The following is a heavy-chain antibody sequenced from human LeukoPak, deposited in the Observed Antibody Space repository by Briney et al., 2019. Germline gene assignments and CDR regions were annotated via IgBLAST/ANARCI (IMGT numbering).Heavy chain of an antibody. CDR1: GFTFSSYA. J-gene: IGHJ4*02. V-gene: IGHV3-30-3*01. D-gene: IGHD1-1*01. CDR3: ARVNTTEGGINFDY. Sequence: GGSLRLSCAASGFTFSSYAMHWVRHAPGKGLEWVAVISYDGSNKYYADSVKGRFTIFRDNSKNTLYLQMNCLRAEDTAVYYCARVNTTEGGINFDYWGQGTLVTVSS. CDR2: ISYDGSNK.